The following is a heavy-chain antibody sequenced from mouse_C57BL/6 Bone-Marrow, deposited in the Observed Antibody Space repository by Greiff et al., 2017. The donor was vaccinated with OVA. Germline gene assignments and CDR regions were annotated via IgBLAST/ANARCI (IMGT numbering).Heavy chain of an antibody. CDR2: ISNLAYSN. Sequence: EVHLVESGGGLVQPGGSLKLSCAASGFTFSDYGMAWVRQASRKGPEWVAFISNLAYSNYYADTVTGRLTISRENAKNTLYLEMSSLRSEDTAMYYCARHSRDWYLDVWGTGTTVTVSS. D-gene: IGHD6-1*01. V-gene: IGHV5-15*01. CDR1: GFTFSDYG. J-gene: IGHJ1*03. CDR3: ARHSRDWYLDV.